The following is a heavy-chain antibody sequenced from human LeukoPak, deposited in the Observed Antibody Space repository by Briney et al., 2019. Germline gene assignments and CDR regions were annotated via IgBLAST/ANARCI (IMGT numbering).Heavy chain of an antibody. Sequence: SETLSLTCTVSGGSISSYYWSWIRQPPGKGLEWIGYIYYSGSTNYNPSLKSRVTISVDTSKNQFSLKLSSVTAADTAVYSCARGRRTGSTYWYFDLWGRGTLVTVSS. J-gene: IGHJ2*01. CDR2: IYYSGST. CDR1: GGSISSYY. D-gene: IGHD3/OR15-3a*01. CDR3: ARGRRTGSTYWYFDL. V-gene: IGHV4-59*01.